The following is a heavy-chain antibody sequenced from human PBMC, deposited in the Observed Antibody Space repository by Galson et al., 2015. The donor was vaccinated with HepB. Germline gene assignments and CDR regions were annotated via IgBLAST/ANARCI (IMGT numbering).Heavy chain of an antibody. J-gene: IGHJ4*02. V-gene: IGHV1-69*04. Sequence: SVKVSCKASGGTFSSYAISWVRQAPGQGLEWMGRIIPILGIANYAQKFQGRVTITADKSTSTAYVELSSLRSEDTAVYYCAREVPSLYIAARLFDYWGQGTLVTVSS. D-gene: IGHD6-6*01. CDR2: IIPILGIA. CDR1: GGTFSSYA. CDR3: AREVPSLYIAARLFDY.